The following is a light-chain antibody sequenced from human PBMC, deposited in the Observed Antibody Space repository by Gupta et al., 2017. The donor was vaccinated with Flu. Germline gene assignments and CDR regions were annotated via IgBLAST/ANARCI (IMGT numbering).Light chain of an antibody. CDR2: KDS. Sequence: SYELTQPPSVSVYPGQTARITCSGDALPKQYTYWYQQKPSQAPVLVIFKDSERPSGIPERFSGSSSGTTVTLTISGVQAEDEADYHCQSTDPSATYPIFGGGTKLTVL. V-gene: IGLV3-25*02. CDR1: ALPKQY. CDR3: QSTDPSATYPI. J-gene: IGLJ2*01.